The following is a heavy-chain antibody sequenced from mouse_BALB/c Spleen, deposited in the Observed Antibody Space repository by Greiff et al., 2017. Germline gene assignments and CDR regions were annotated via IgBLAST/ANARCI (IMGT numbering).Heavy chain of an antibody. J-gene: IGHJ3*01. Sequence: EVQLVESGGGLVKPGGSLKLSCAASGFTFSSYAMSWVRQSPEKRLEWVAEISSGGSYTYYPDTVTGRFTISRDNAKNTLYLEMSSLRSEDTAMYYCARDWDYGYGAYWGQGTLVTVSA. D-gene: IGHD1-2*01. CDR3: ARDWDYGYGAY. V-gene: IGHV5-9-4*01. CDR1: GFTFSSYA. CDR2: ISSGGSYT.